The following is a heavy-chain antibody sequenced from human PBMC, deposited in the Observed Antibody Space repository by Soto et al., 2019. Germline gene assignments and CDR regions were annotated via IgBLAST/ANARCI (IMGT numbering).Heavy chain of an antibody. D-gene: IGHD3-22*01. J-gene: IGHJ4*02. CDR2: IIPIFGTA. CDR3: ARDGTLYDSSAYYYLY. V-gene: IGHV1-69*01. CDR1: GVTFSSYA. Sequence: SVKVSCKASGVTFSSYAISWVRQAPGQGLEWMGGIIPIFGTANYAQKFQGRVTITADESTSTAYMELSSLRSEDTAMYYCARDGTLYDSSAYYYLYWGQGTLVTVSS.